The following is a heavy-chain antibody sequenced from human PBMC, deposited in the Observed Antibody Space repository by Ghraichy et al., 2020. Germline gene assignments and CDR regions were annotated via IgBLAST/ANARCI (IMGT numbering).Heavy chain of an antibody. D-gene: IGHD3-16*01. V-gene: IGHV3-30*02. J-gene: IGHJ4*02. CDR3: AKPVYVWGSEMRDY. CDR1: GFTFSSYG. CDR2: IRYDGSNK. Sequence: GGSLRLSCAASGFTFSSYGMHWVRQAPGKGLEWVAFIRYDGSNKYYADSVKGRFTISRDNSKNTLYLQMNSLRAEDTAVYYCAKPVYVWGSEMRDYWGQGTLVTVSS.